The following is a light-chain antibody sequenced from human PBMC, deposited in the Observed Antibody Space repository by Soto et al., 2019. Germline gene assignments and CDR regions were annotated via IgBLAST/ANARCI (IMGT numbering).Light chain of an antibody. Sequence: EIVLTQSPDTLSFSPGERAILSCRASQSVTSNLAWYQQKQGRAPRLLIYDASTSATGIPAKFSGSGSGTGFTLTISSLEREDSAVYYCQQRETFGQGTRLEIK. CDR3: QQRET. CDR1: QSVTSN. CDR2: DAS. V-gene: IGKV3-11*01. J-gene: IGKJ5*01.